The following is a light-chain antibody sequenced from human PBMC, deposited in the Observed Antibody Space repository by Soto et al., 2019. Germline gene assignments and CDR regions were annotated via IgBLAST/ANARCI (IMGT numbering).Light chain of an antibody. CDR2: GAS. V-gene: IGKV3-15*01. CDR1: QSVSSN. J-gene: IGKJ1*01. Sequence: EIVMTQSPATLSVSPGEGATLSCRASQSVSSNLAWFQQKPGQAPRLLIYGASTRATGIPARFSGSGSGTEFTLTISSLRSEDFAVYYCQQYNNWPRTFGQGTK. CDR3: QQYNNWPRT.